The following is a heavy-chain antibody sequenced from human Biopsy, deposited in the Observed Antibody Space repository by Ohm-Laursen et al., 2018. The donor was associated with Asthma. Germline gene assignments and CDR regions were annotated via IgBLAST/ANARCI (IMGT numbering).Heavy chain of an antibody. CDR3: AKRRGYSGHDNDY. D-gene: IGHD5-12*01. J-gene: IGHJ4*02. Sequence: RSLRLSCAASGFMFRSFGMHWVRQAPGKGLEWVAVISYDGNHKFYEDSVKGRCTISRDNSKNTLYLQMNSLRTEDTAVYYCAKRRGYSGHDNDYWGQGTLVIVSS. CDR1: GFMFRSFG. CDR2: ISYDGNHK. V-gene: IGHV3-30*18.